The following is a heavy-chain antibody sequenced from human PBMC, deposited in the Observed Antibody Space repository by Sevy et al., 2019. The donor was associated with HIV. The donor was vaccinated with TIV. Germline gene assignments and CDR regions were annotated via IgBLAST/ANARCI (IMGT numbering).Heavy chain of an antibody. CDR2: IKQDGSEK. J-gene: IGHJ4*02. CDR1: GFTFSSYW. CDR3: AKDRYYYGSSGYYPPFEY. Sequence: GGSLRLSCAASGFTFSSYWMSWVRQAPGKGLEWVANIKQDGSEKYYVDSVKGRFTISRDNAKNSLYLQMNSLRAEDTALYYCAKDRYYYGSSGYYPPFEYWGQGTLVTVSS. V-gene: IGHV3-7*01. D-gene: IGHD3-22*01.